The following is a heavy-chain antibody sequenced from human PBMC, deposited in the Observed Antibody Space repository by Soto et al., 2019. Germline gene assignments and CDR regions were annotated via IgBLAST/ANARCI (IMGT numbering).Heavy chain of an antibody. Sequence: SETLSLTCTVSGGSISSGGYYWSWIRQHPGKGLEWIGYIYYSGSTYYNPSLKSRVTISVDTPKNQFSLKLSSVTAADTAVYYCARSDQRYGLYYFDYWGQGTLVTVSS. CDR1: GGSISSGGYY. V-gene: IGHV4-31*03. J-gene: IGHJ4*02. CDR2: IYYSGST. D-gene: IGHD3-10*01. CDR3: ARSDQRYGLYYFDY.